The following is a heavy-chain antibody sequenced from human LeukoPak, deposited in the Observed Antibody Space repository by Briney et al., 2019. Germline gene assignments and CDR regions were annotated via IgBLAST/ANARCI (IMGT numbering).Heavy chain of an antibody. D-gene: IGHD6-19*01. Sequence: GGSLRLSCAASGFTFSNAWMSWVRQAPGKGLEWVSVIYSGGDTYYADSVKGRFTISRDNSKNTLYLQMNSLRAEDTAVYFCARDVGKIGVAGGYWGQGTLVTVSS. CDR3: ARDVGKIGVAGGY. CDR2: IYSGGDT. J-gene: IGHJ4*02. V-gene: IGHV3-66*01. CDR1: GFTFSNAW.